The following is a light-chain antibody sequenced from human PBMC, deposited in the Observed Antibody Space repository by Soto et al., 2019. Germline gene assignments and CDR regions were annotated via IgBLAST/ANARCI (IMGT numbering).Light chain of an antibody. CDR2: DAS. V-gene: IGKV3-11*01. Sequence: EIVLTQSPATLSLSPGERATLSCRASQSVSSYLAWYQQKPGQAPRLLIYDASNRATGIPARFSGSGSGTDFTLTISSLEPEDFAVYYCQQRSNWHTFGQGTKWIS. CDR1: QSVSSY. CDR3: QQRSNWHT. J-gene: IGKJ2*01.